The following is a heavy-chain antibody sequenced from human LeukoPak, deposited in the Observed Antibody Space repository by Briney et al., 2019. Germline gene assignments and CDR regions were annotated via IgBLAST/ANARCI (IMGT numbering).Heavy chain of an antibody. CDR2: IYSGTI. D-gene: IGHD2-15*01. V-gene: IGHV3-53*01. J-gene: IGHJ4*02. Sequence: GGSLRLSGTGSGFTVSSNSMSWVRQAPGKGLEWVSFIYSGTIHYSDSVKGRFTISRDNSKNTLYLQMNSLRAEDTAVYYCARRAGAYSHPYYYWGQGTLVTVSS. CDR1: GFTVSSNS. CDR3: ARRAGAYSHPYYY.